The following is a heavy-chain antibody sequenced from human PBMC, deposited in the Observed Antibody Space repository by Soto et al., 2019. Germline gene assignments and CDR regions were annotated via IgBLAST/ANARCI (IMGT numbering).Heavy chain of an antibody. V-gene: IGHV1-58*01. CDR2: IVVGSGNT. CDR1: GFTFTSSA. J-gene: IGHJ4*02. CDR3: AAAPLYSGSYYDYFDY. Sequence: SVKVSCKASGFTFTSSAVQWVRQARGQRLEWIGWIVVGSGNTNYAQKFQERVTITRDMSTSTAYMELSSLRSEDTAVYYCAAAPLYSGSYYDYFDYWGQGTLFTVSS. D-gene: IGHD1-26*01.